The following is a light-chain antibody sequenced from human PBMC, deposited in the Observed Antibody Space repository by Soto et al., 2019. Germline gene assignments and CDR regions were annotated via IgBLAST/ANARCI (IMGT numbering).Light chain of an antibody. CDR2: EVK. Sequence: QAVVTASPSATGSIWESAVISCTGTSSDGGGYNYVAWYQQHPGKAPKLMIYEVKKRPSGVPDRCSGSKSGNTASLTVSGLQAEDEAVYYCSSYTAISIIFGTGTKITVL. CDR1: SSDGGGYNY. J-gene: IGLJ1*01. CDR3: SSYTAISII. V-gene: IGLV2-8*01.